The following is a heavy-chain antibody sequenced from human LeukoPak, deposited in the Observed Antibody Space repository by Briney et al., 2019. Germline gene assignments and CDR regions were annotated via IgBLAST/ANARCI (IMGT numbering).Heavy chain of an antibody. CDR1: GFTFSSYA. J-gene: IGHJ4*02. CDR2: ISGSGGST. CDR3: AKDGRQLWLHGDYFDY. Sequence: PGGSLRLSCAASGFTFSSYAMSWVRQAPGKGLEWVSAISGSGGSTYYADSVKGRFTISRDNSKNTLYLQMNSLRAEDTAVYYYAKDGRQLWLHGDYFDYWGQGTLVTVSS. V-gene: IGHV3-23*01. D-gene: IGHD5-18*01.